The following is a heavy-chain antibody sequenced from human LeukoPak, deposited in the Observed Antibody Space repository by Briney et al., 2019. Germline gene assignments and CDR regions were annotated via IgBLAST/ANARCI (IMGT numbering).Heavy chain of an antibody. J-gene: IGHJ4*02. V-gene: IGHV3-20*04. D-gene: IGHD3-10*01. Sequence: GGSLRLSCAASGFTFSSYSMNWVRQAPGKGLEWVSSINWSGGSTGYADSVKGRFTISRDNAKNSLYLQMNSLRAEDTALYYCARSYSGSYIRGYFDYWGQGTLVTVSS. CDR1: GFTFSSYS. CDR2: INWSGGST. CDR3: ARSYSGSYIRGYFDY.